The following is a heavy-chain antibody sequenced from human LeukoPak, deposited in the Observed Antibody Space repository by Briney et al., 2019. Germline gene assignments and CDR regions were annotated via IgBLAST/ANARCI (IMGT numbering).Heavy chain of an antibody. CDR3: AREVVTMVRGVTYYYYYGMDV. Sequence: PGGSLRLSCAASGFTFSSYEMSWVRQAPGKGLEWVSYISSSGSTIYYADSVKGRFTISRDNAKNSLYLQMNSLRAEDTAVYYCAREVVTMVRGVTYYYYYGMDVWGQGTTVTVSS. V-gene: IGHV3-48*03. CDR1: GFTFSSYE. D-gene: IGHD3-10*01. J-gene: IGHJ6*02. CDR2: ISSSGSTI.